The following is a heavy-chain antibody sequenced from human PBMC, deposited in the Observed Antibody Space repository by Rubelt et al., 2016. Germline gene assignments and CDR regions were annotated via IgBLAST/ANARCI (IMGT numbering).Heavy chain of an antibody. D-gene: IGHD6-13*01. V-gene: IGHV3-11*05. CDR2: ISGTSSYT. CDR1: GFTFSDYY. J-gene: IGHJ4*02. CDR3: TTFQIRDGSCFDY. Sequence: QVQLVESGGGVVQPGRSLRLPCAASGFTFSDYYMSWIRQAPGKGLEWVSYISGTSSYTNYADSVRGRFTISRDNAKNSLYLQMNSLKSEDTAVYFCTTFQIRDGSCFDYWGQGTLVTVSS.